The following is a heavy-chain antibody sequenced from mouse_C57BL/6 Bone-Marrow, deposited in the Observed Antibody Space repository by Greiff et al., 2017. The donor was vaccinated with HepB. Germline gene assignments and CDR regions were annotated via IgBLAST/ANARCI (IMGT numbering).Heavy chain of an antibody. V-gene: IGHV10-1*01. D-gene: IGHD1-1*01. CDR1: GFSFNTYA. J-gene: IGHJ4*01. CDR3: VRSDYGSSYYYAMDY. Sequence: EVMLVESGGGLVQPKGSLKLSCAASGFSFNTYAMNWVRQAPGKGLEWVARIRSKSNNYATYYADSVKDRFTISRDDSESMLYLQMNNLKTEDTAMYYCVRSDYGSSYYYAMDYWGQGTSVTVSS. CDR2: IRSKSNNYAT.